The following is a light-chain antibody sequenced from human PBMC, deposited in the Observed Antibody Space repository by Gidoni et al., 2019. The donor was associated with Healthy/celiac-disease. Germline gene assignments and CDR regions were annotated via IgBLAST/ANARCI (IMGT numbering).Light chain of an antibody. CDR2: SNN. J-gene: IGLJ2*01. Sequence: QSVLTTPPSASGNPGKRVTISCSGSSSTIGSNYVYWYQQLPGTAPKLLIYSNNQRPSGVPDRFSGSKSGTSASLAISGLRSEDEADYYCAAWDDSLSGVVFGGGTKLTVL. CDR1: SSTIGSNY. V-gene: IGLV1-47*02. CDR3: AAWDDSLSGVV.